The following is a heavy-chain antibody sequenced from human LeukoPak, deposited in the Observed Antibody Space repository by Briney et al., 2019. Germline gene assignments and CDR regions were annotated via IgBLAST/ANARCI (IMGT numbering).Heavy chain of an antibody. CDR3: AREGLYYFYLAG. V-gene: IGHV1-2*02. CDR1: VYTFTAYY. D-gene: IGHD3/OR15-3a*01. CDR2: INLNNGDT. J-gene: IGHJ6*03. Sequence: GASVKVSCKASVYTFTAYYIHWGRQAPGQGLVWLGWINLNNGDTTYPQTLQGRVTLTRDTSINTAYMELSRLSADESSVYYCAREGLYYFYLAGCGEGTTVTVSS.